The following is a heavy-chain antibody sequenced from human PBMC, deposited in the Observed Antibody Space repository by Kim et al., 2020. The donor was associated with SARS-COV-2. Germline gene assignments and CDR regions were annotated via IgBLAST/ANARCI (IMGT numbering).Heavy chain of an antibody. V-gene: IGHV3-74*01. CDR2: INSDGSNT. CDR3: ARGPRVYYYDSSGYHYLGY. Sequence: GGSLRLSCAASGFTFSSYWMHWVRQAPGKGLVWVSRINSDGSNTSYADSVKGRFTISRDNAKNTLYLQMNSLRAEDTAVYYCARGPRVYYYDSSGYHYLGYWGQGTLVTVSS. D-gene: IGHD3-22*01. J-gene: IGHJ4*02. CDR1: GFTFSSYW.